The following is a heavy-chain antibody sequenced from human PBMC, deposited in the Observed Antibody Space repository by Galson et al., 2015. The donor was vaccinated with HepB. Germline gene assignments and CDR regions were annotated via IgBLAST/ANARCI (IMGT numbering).Heavy chain of an antibody. CDR1: GFSLSTSGMC. CDR2: IDWDNDK. Sequence: PALVKPTQTPTLTCTFSGFSLSTSGMCVSWIRQPPGKALEWLARIDWDNDKYYSTSLKTRLTISKDTSKNQVVLTMTNMDPVDTATYYCARILTRDNWFDPWGQGTLVTVSS. J-gene: IGHJ5*02. CDR3: ARILTRDNWFDP. V-gene: IGHV2-70*11.